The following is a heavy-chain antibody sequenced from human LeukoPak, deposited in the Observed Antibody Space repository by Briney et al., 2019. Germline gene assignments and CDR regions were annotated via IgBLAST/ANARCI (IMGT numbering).Heavy chain of an antibody. D-gene: IGHD6-13*01. V-gene: IGHV3-23*01. Sequence: GGSLRLSCAASGFTFSSYAMSWVRQAPGKGLEWVSAISGSGGSTCYADSVKGRFTISRDNSKNTLHLQMNSLRAEDTAVYYCVKTLQQLVTYYFDYWGQGTLVTVSS. CDR1: GFTFSSYA. CDR3: VKTLQQLVTYYFDY. J-gene: IGHJ4*02. CDR2: ISGSGGST.